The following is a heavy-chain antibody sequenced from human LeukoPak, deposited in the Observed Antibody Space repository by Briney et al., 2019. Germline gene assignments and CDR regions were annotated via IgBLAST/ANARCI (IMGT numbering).Heavy chain of an antibody. V-gene: IGHV3-73*01. J-gene: IGHJ4*02. CDR3: TVYYYDGGNYHPPDH. D-gene: IGHD3-10*01. CDR2: IKSKASNYAT. Sequence: GGSLKLSCAASGFTFSASAMHWVRQTSGKGLEWVGRIKSKASNYATAYAASVNGRFTISRDDSKNTAYLQMNSLKTEDTAIYYSTVYYYDGGNYHPPDHWGQGTLVTVSS. CDR1: GFTFSASA.